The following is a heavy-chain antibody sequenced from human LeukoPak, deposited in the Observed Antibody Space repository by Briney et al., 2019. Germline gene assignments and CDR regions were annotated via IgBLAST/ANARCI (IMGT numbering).Heavy chain of an antibody. J-gene: IGHJ4*02. D-gene: IGHD3-16*01. Sequence: PGGSLRLSCAASGFTLSDYWKHWVRQVPGKGLVWVSYINNEGSSANYADSVKGRFTISRDNAKNTLYLQMSSLRDEDTAIYFCARDRSYGYDCWGQGTLVTVSS. CDR1: GFTLSDYW. V-gene: IGHV3-74*01. CDR2: INNEGSSA. CDR3: ARDRSYGYDC.